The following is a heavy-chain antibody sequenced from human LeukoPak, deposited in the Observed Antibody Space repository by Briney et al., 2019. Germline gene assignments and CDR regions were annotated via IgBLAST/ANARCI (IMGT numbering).Heavy chain of an antibody. V-gene: IGHV3-7*01. D-gene: IGHD2-21*02. CDR1: GFTFNRCW. Sequence: GGSLRLSCVVSGFTFNRCWMNWVRQAPGKGLEWVAHINPDGRDTYYVDSVKGRFTISRDNAENSMYLQMNSLRVEDTAVYYCTIWGDTTAEYLRRWGQGTLVTVSS. CDR2: INPDGRDT. CDR3: TIWGDTTAEYLRR. J-gene: IGHJ1*01.